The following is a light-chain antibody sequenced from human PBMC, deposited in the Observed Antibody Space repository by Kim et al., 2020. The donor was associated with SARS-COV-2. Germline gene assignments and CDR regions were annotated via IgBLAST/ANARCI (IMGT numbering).Light chain of an antibody. V-gene: IGKV1-16*02. CDR1: QGINNY. CDR3: QQYNGYPYT. Sequence: SASDGDRVTITCRASQGINNYLAWFQQKPGKAPKSLIYSTSTLHRGVPSKFSGSGFGTDFTLTISDLQPEDFASYYCQQYNGYPYTFGQGTKLEI. CDR2: STS. J-gene: IGKJ2*01.